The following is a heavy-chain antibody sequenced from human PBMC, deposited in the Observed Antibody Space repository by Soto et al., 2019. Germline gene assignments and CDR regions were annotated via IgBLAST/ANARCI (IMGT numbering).Heavy chain of an antibody. V-gene: IGHV2-5*01. CDR3: AHRPPYYDILTGYFHNWFDP. CDR2: IYWNDDK. Sequence: QITLKESAPPLVKPTQTLTLTCTFSGFSLSTSGVGVGWIRQPPGKALEWLALIYWNDDKRYSPSLKSRLTITKDTAKNRVVLTMTNMDPVDTATYYCAHRPPYYDILTGYFHNWFDPWGQGTLVTVSS. D-gene: IGHD3-9*01. CDR1: GFSLSTSGVG. J-gene: IGHJ5*02.